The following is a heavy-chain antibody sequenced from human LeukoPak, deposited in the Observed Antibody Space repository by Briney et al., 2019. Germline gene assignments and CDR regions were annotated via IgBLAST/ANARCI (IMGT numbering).Heavy chain of an antibody. J-gene: IGHJ3*02. CDR2: INEDEREK. D-gene: IGHD4-17*01. CDR3: ARILRNDAFDI. V-gene: IGHV3-7*01. CDR1: GFSLSSYW. Sequence: GGSLRLSCAASGFSLSSYWMSWVRQAPGKGLEWVATINEDEREKYYVASVKGRFTIYRDSAKNPLYLQMNSLRAEDTAVYYCARILRNDAFDIWGQGTMVTVSS.